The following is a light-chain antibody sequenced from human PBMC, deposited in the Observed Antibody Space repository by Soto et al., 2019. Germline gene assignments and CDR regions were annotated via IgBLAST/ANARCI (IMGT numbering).Light chain of an antibody. CDR2: GAS. CDR3: EVYGASPPYT. V-gene: IGKV3-20*01. J-gene: IGKJ2*01. Sequence: EIVLTQSPGTLSLSPGERGTLSCRASQSVNGRYVAWYQQKPGQAPTLLLYGASSRATGIPDRFTGSGSGTDFTLIISRLEPEDVAVYYCEVYGASPPYTFGQGTKLEIK. CDR1: QSVNGRY.